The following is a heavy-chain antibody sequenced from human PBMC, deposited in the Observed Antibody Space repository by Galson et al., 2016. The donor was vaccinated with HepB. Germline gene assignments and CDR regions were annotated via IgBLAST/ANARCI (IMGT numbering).Heavy chain of an antibody. CDR3: ICELGASSAS. D-gene: IGHD1-26*01. Sequence: SLRLSCAVSGLTFSNFWMSWVRQGPGKGLEWVAQIKSKTNGETTDYAAPVKGRFIISRDDSKNMLYLQMSSLKTDDTAVYYCICELGASSASWGQGTLVAVSS. CDR1: GLTFSNFW. V-gene: IGHV3-15*01. J-gene: IGHJ5*02. CDR2: IKSKTNGETT.